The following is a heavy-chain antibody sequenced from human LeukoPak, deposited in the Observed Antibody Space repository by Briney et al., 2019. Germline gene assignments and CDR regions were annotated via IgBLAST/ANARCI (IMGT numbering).Heavy chain of an antibody. CDR3: ARDPGDYGDYGYYYYYMDV. D-gene: IGHD4-17*01. V-gene: IGHV4-4*07. J-gene: IGHJ6*03. Sequence: SETLSLTCTVSGGSISSYYWSWIRQPAGKGLEWIGRIYTSGSTNYNPSLKSRVTMSVDTSKNQFSLKLSSVTAADTAVYYCARDPGDYGDYGYYYYYMDVWGKRTTVTVSS. CDR1: GGSISSYY. CDR2: IYTSGST.